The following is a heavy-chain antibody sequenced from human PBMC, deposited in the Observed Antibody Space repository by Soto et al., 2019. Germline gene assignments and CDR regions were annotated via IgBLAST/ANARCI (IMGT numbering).Heavy chain of an antibody. Sequence: QVQLVESGGGVVQPGRSLRLSCAASGFTFSSYGMHWVRQAPGQGLEWVAVISYDGSNKYYADSVKGRFTISRDNSKNTLYLQMNSLRAEDTAVYYCAKDSHSSSWYRPPLWDYYYYGMDVWGQGTTVTVSS. V-gene: IGHV3-30*18. CDR2: ISYDGSNK. D-gene: IGHD6-13*01. J-gene: IGHJ6*02. CDR3: AKDSHSSSWYRPPLWDYYYYGMDV. CDR1: GFTFSSYG.